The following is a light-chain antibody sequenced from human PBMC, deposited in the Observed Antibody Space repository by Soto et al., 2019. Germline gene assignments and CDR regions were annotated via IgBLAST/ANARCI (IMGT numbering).Light chain of an antibody. CDR3: CSYTSSTVV. J-gene: IGLJ2*01. Sequence: QSALTQPASVSGSPGQSITISCTGTSSDVGTYSFVSWYQHHPGKAPKLMIFEASKRPSGVAIRFSGSKSGNTASLTISGLQAEDEADYYCCSYTSSTVVFGGGTKVTVL. V-gene: IGLV2-23*01. CDR1: SSDVGTYSF. CDR2: EAS.